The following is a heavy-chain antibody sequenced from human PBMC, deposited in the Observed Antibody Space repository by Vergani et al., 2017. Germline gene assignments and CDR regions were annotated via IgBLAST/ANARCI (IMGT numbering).Heavy chain of an antibody. CDR2: IWYDGSNT. Sequence: QVQLVESGGGVVQPGRSLRLSCVASGFAFRTYGMLLVRQAPGTGLEWVAIIWYDGSNTYYADSVKGRFTVSRDNSRNTLFLQMNSLRVEDTAVYYFARSRYDSSGFSTIFRYWGQGTRVTVS. D-gene: IGHD3-22*01. CDR1: GFAFRTYG. V-gene: IGHV3-33*01. J-gene: IGHJ4*02. CDR3: ARSRYDSSGFSTIFRY.